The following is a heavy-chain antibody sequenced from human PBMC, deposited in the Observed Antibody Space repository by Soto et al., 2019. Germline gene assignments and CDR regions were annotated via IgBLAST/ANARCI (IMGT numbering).Heavy chain of an antibody. J-gene: IGHJ6*02. CDR3: AKPYSSSSKSSRAYYGMDV. V-gene: IGHV4-39*01. CDR1: GGSISSSSYY. CDR2: IYYSGST. Sequence: SETLSLTCTVSGGSISSSSYYWGWIRQPPGKGLEWIGSIYYSGSTYYNPSLKSRVTISVDTSKNQFSLKLSSVTAADTAVYYCAKPYSSSSKSSRAYYGMDVWGQGTTVTVSS. D-gene: IGHD6-6*01.